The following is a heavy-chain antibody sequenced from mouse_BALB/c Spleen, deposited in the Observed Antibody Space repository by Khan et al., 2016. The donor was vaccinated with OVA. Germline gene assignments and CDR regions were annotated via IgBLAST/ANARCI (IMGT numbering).Heavy chain of an antibody. J-gene: IGHJ4*01. V-gene: IGHV9-3*02. CDR1: GYSFTNYG. D-gene: IGHD1-2*01. CDR2: INTNTGEP. CDR3: ARRYRTAYPLYYYAMDY. Sequence: QIQLVQSGPELKKPGETVKISCKAVGYSFTNYGMNWVKQAPGKGLKWMGWINTNTGEPSDAEEFKGRFAFSLETSAGTAYLQINNLKNEDTASYFCARRYRTAYPLYYYAMDYWGQGTSVTVSS.